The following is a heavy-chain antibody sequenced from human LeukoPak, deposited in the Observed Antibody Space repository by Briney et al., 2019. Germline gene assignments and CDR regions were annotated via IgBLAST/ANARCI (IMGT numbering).Heavy chain of an antibody. Sequence: GGSLRLSCTASGFTFGDYAMSWVRQAPGKGLERVGFIRSKAYGGTTEYAASVKGRFTISRDDSKSIAYLQMNSLKTEDTAVYYCTRDSAIPYYYDSSGYAYWGQGTLVTVSS. J-gene: IGHJ4*02. V-gene: IGHV3-49*04. CDR3: TRDSAIPYYYDSSGYAY. CDR2: IRSKAYGGTT. D-gene: IGHD3-22*01. CDR1: GFTFGDYA.